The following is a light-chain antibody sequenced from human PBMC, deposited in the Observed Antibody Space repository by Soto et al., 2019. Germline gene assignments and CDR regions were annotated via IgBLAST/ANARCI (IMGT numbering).Light chain of an antibody. CDR3: ASWDDSLNGWV. CDR2: SDN. J-gene: IGLJ3*02. V-gene: IGLV1-44*01. CDR1: SSDIGSNT. Sequence: QSVLTQPPSASGTPGQRVTISCSGSSSDIGSNTVNWYQQLPRTAPKLLIYSDNQRPSGVPDRFSGSKSGTSASLAISGPQSEDEADYYCASWDDSLNGWVFGGGTKLTVL.